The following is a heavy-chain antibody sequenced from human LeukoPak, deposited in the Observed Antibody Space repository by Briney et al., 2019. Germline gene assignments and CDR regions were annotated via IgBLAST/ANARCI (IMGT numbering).Heavy chain of an antibody. Sequence: GGSLRLSCAASGFTFSNYAMHWARQAPGKGLEWVTLISYDGSSQYYADSVKGRFTISRDNAKNSLYLQMNSLRAEDTAVYYCARRHIAVAGPFDYWGQGTLVTVSS. J-gene: IGHJ4*02. CDR3: ARRHIAVAGPFDY. CDR1: GFTFSNYA. D-gene: IGHD6-19*01. CDR2: ISYDGSSQ. V-gene: IGHV3-33*03.